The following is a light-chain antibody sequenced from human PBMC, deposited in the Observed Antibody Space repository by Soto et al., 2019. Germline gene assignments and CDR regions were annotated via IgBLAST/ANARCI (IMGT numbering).Light chain of an antibody. Sequence: QSVLTQPPSVSAAPGQKVTISCSGTSSNIGRNNVAWYQQHPGTAPKLLIYDNDKRPSGIPDRSSGSKSGTSATLGITGLQAGDEADYYCGTWDSSLSDAVVFGEGTKLTVL. V-gene: IGLV1-51*01. J-gene: IGLJ2*01. CDR1: SSNIGRNN. CDR2: DND. CDR3: GTWDSSLSDAVV.